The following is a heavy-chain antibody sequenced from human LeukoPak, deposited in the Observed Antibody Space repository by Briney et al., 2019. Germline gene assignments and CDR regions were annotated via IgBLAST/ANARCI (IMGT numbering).Heavy chain of an antibody. CDR2: INHSGST. CDR3: ARGPPGYSSSWYRVWFDP. CDR1: GGSFSGYY. V-gene: IGHV4-34*01. D-gene: IGHD6-13*01. Sequence: SETLSLTCAVYGGSFSGYYWSWIRQPPGKGLEWIGEINHSGSTNYNPSLKRRVTISVETSKNQFSLKRSSVTAADTAVYYCARGPPGYSSSWYRVWFDPWGQGTLVTVSS. J-gene: IGHJ5*02.